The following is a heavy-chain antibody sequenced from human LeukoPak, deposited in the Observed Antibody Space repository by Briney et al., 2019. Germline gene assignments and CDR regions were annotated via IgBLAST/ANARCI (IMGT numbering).Heavy chain of an antibody. V-gene: IGHV3-73*01. CDR2: IRSKANSYAT. D-gene: IGHD3-22*01. CDR3: AKDPSDYYDSGYFDY. Sequence: GGSLRLSCAASGFTFSGSAMHWVRQASGKGLEWVGRIRSKANSYATAYAASVKGRFTISRDDSKNTAYLQMNSLRAEDTAVYYCAKDPSDYYDSGYFDYWGQGTLVTVSS. CDR1: GFTFSGSA. J-gene: IGHJ4*02.